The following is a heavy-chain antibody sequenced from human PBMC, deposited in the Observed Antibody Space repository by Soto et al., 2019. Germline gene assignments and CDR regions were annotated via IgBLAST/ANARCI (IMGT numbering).Heavy chain of an antibody. CDR1: GGSISSYY. J-gene: IGHJ3*02. CDR2: IYYSGST. D-gene: IGHD3-3*01. CDR3: AGFWSGHVGAFDI. V-gene: IGHV4-59*01. Sequence: SETLSLTCTVSGGSISSYYWSWIRQPPGKGLEWIGYIYYSGSTNYNPSLKSRVTISVDTSKNQFSLKLSSVTAADTAVYYCAGFWSGHVGAFDIWGQGTMVTVSS.